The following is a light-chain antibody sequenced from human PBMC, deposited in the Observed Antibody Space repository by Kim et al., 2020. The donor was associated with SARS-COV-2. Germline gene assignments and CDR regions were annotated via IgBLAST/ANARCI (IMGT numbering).Light chain of an antibody. Sequence: VSETLGQTARINCEGNHIGSKNVHWYQQKPGQAPVLVIYRDSNRPSGIPERFSGSNSGNTATLTISRAQAGDEADYYCQVWDSSTVFGGGTQLTVL. V-gene: IGLV3-9*01. CDR1: HIGSKN. J-gene: IGLJ3*02. CDR3: QVWDSSTV. CDR2: RDS.